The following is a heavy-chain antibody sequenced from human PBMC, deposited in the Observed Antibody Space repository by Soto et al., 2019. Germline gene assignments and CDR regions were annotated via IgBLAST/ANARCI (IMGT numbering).Heavy chain of an antibody. V-gene: IGHV4-59*01. CDR1: GGSISSYY. J-gene: IGHJ6*02. CDR3: AIDLWCYYGTDSYAMYA. D-gene: IGHD2-21*02. Sequence: PSETLSLTCTVSGGSISSYYWSWIRQPPGKGLEWIGYIYYSGSTNYNPSLKSRVTISVDTSKNQFSLKLSSVTAADTAVYYCAIDLWCYYGTDSYAMYARGQGTTVPVSS. CDR2: IYYSGST.